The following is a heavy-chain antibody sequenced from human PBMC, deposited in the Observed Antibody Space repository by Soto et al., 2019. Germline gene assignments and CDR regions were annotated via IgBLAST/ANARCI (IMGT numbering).Heavy chain of an antibody. D-gene: IGHD1-26*01. Sequence: QVQLVQSGAEVKKPGASVKVSCEASGYTFSTYEMHWVRQAPGHRPEWMGWINGGNGKSKYSETLQGRVTFTRDTSASTAYMELTSLRSEDTAVYYCARGGGATFTHYYYYMDVWGTGTTVTVSS. V-gene: IGHV1-3*01. CDR2: INGGNGKS. CDR1: GYTFSTYE. CDR3: ARGGGATFTHYYYYMDV. J-gene: IGHJ6*03.